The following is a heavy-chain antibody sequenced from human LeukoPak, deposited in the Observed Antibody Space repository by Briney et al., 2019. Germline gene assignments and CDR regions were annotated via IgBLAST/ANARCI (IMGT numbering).Heavy chain of an antibody. CDR1: GFTFSSYA. CDR2: ISASGGST. J-gene: IGHJ4*02. CDR3: ARADGYSSGWYYY. Sequence: GGSLRLSCAASGFTFSSYAMNWVRQAPGKGLEWVSGISASGGSTYNADPVKGRFTISRDNAENSLYLQMNSLRAEDTAVYYCARADGYSSGWYYYWGQGTLVTVSS. V-gene: IGHV3-23*01. D-gene: IGHD6-19*01.